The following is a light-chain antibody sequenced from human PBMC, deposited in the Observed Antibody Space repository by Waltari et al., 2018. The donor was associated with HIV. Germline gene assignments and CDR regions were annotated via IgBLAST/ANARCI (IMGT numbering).Light chain of an antibody. CDR2: EFN. V-gene: IGLV2-8*01. CDR1: ISDVDGYAY. J-gene: IGLJ2*01. CDR3: SSYTRSTNLI. Sequence: QSALTQPPSASGSPGQSVTISCTGPISDVDGYAYVPWYQKHPRKASQLIIYEFNNRPAGVPDPFSGSKSGNTASLTVSGLHAEDEADYYCSSYTRSTNLIFGGGTKLTVL.